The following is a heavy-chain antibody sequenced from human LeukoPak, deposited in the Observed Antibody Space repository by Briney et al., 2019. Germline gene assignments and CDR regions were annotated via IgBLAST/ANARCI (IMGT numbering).Heavy chain of an antibody. D-gene: IGHD5-18*01. CDR3: ATVPTRHSYGMGD. V-gene: IGHV4-61*09. CDR1: GGSISSGSYY. Sequence: SSETLSLTCTVSGGSISSGSYYWSWIRQPAGKGLELIGHIYTSGSTNYNPSLKSRVTISVDTSKNQFSLKLSSVTAADTAVYYCATVPTRHSYGMGDWGQGTLVTVSS. CDR2: IYTSGST. J-gene: IGHJ4*02.